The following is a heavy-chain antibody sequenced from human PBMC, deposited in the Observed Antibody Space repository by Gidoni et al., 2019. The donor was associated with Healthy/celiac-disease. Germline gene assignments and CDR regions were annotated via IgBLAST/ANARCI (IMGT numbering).Heavy chain of an antibody. CDR2: IKQDGSEK. CDR1: GFTFSSYW. CDR3: ARDSGWLSPLDYFDH. D-gene: IGHD3-22*01. Sequence: EVQLVESGGGLVQPGGSLRLSCAASGFTFSSYWMSWVRQAPGKGLEWVANIKQDGSEKYYVDSVKGRFTISRDNAKNSLYLQMNSLRAEDTAVYYCARDSGWLSPLDYFDHWGQGTLVTVSS. J-gene: IGHJ4*02. V-gene: IGHV3-7*01.